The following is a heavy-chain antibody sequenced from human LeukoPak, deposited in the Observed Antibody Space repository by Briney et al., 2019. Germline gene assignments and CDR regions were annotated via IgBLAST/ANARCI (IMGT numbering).Heavy chain of an antibody. J-gene: IGHJ4*02. Sequence: PGGSLRLSCAASGFSFSSYSMNWVRQAPGKGLEWVSYISGSGNAKHYTDSVKVRFTISRDNAKNALYLKMNSLRAEDTAVYFCARDYVYAFDYWGQGNLVTVSS. D-gene: IGHD2/OR15-2a*01. CDR2: ISGSGNAK. CDR1: GFSFSSYS. V-gene: IGHV3-48*01. CDR3: ARDYVYAFDY.